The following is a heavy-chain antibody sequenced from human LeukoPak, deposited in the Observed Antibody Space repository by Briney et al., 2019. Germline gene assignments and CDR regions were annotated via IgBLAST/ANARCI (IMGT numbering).Heavy chain of an antibody. CDR3: ARGFYSPHH. J-gene: IGHJ5*02. CDR2: IYYSGST. V-gene: IGHV4-59*01. D-gene: IGHD4-11*01. CDR1: GGSISSDY. Sequence: PSETLSLTCTVSGGSISSDYWSWIRRSPGKGLEWIGYIYYSGSTYYNPSLKSRVTISVDTSKNQFSLKLTSVTAADTAVYYCARGFYSPHHWGQGTLVTVSS.